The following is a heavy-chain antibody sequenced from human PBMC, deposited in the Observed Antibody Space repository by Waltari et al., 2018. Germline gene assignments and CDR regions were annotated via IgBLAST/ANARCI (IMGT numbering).Heavy chain of an antibody. J-gene: IGHJ4*02. CDR2: INPNSGGT. Sequence: QVQLVQSGAEVKKPGASVKVSCKASGYTFTGYYMHWVRQAPGQGLEWMGWINPNSGGTNYAQKLQGRVTMTRDTSISTAYMELSRLRSDDTAVYYCARLFSYGDYKGYWGQGTLVTVSS. D-gene: IGHD4-17*01. CDR3: ARLFSYGDYKGY. V-gene: IGHV1-2*02. CDR1: GYTFTGYY.